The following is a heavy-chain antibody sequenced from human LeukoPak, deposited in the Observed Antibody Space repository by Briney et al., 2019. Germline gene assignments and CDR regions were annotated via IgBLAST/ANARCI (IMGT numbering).Heavy chain of an antibody. CDR1: GFTLSSYD. J-gene: IGHJ4*02. V-gene: IGHV3-13*04. CDR2: IGYAGDT. Sequence: GGSLTLSCAASGFTLSSYDMHWVRQATGKGLEWVSAIGYAGDTHYSGSVKGRFTISRENAKNFLYLQMNSLRGGDTAVYYCERGNILTGYMYWGKGTLVTVSS. CDR3: ERGNILTGYMY. D-gene: IGHD3-9*01.